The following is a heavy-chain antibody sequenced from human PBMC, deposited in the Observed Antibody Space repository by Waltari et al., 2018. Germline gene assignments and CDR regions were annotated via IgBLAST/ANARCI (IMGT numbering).Heavy chain of an antibody. CDR1: GYTLTGHY. CDR3: ARERATMVRGVRHYYFDY. Sequence: QAQMVQYGADVKKHAASVKVSCKASGYTLTGHYMHLVRQAPGQGLEWMGRINPNSGGTNYAQKFQGRVTMTRDTSISTAYMELSRLRSDDTAVYYCARERATMVRGVRHYYFDYWGQGTLVTVSS. V-gene: IGHV1-2*06. J-gene: IGHJ4*02. D-gene: IGHD3-10*01. CDR2: INPNSGGT.